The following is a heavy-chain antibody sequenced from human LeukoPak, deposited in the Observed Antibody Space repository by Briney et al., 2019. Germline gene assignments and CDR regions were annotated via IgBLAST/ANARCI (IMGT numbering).Heavy chain of an antibody. CDR2: IYHSGST. CDR3: ARLPRITMVRRTPVWFDP. V-gene: IGHV4-30-2*01. J-gene: IGHJ5*02. Sequence: SQTLSLTCAVSGGSIRSGGYSWSWIRQPPGKGLEWIGYIYHSGSTYYNPSLKSRVIISVDRSKNQFSLKLSSVTAADTAVYYRARLPRITMVRRTPVWFDPWGQGTLVTVSS. D-gene: IGHD3-10*01. CDR1: GGSIRSGGYS.